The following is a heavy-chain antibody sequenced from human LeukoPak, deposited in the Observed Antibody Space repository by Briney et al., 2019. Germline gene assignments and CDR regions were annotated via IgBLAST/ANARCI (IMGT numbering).Heavy chain of an antibody. Sequence: SETLSLTCTVSGGSISSGSYYWSWIRQPAGKGLEWIGRIYTSGSTNYNPSLKSRVTISVDTSKNQFSLKLSSVTAADTAVYYCARLPSPCIRLDWFDPWGQGTLVTVSS. CDR3: ARLPSPCIRLDWFDP. V-gene: IGHV4-61*02. J-gene: IGHJ5*02. CDR2: IYTSGST. D-gene: IGHD2-8*01. CDR1: GGSISSGSYY.